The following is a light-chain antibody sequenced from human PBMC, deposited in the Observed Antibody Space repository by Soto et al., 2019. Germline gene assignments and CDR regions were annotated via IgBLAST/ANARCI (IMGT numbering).Light chain of an antibody. CDR1: QSVSSSY. CDR3: QQYGSSRAT. Sequence: EIVLTQSPGTLSLSPGERATLSCRASQSVSSSYLAWYQQKPGQAPRLLIYGASSRATGIPDRFSGSGSGTDFTLTISRLAPEDFAVYYCQQYGSSRATFGLGTKVEIK. V-gene: IGKV3-20*01. CDR2: GAS. J-gene: IGKJ1*01.